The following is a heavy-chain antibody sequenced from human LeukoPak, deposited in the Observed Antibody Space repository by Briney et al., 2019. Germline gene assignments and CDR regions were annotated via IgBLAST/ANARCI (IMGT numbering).Heavy chain of an antibody. CDR3: AKSLDYSNYNSLDY. Sequence: GGSLRLSCAASGFTVDDYAMHWVRQAPGKGLEWVSGISWNSGSITYAASVKGRFTISRDNAKNSLYLQMNSLRTEDTALYYCAKSLDYSNYNSLDYWGQGTLVTVSS. V-gene: IGHV3-9*01. J-gene: IGHJ4*02. CDR2: ISWNSGSI. CDR1: GFTVDDYA. D-gene: IGHD4-11*01.